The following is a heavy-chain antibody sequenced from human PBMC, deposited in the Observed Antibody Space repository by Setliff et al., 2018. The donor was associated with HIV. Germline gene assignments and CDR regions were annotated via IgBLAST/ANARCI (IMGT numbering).Heavy chain of an antibody. CDR1: GASVRSPTW. V-gene: IGHV4-4*02. CDR2: VFHSGPT. J-gene: IGHJ3*01. Sequence: PSETLSLTCAVSGASVRSPTWWSWVRQAPGKGLEWVGEVFHSGPTNYNPSLKSRLTISVDKSKDQLSLKLTSVTAADTALYYCASLLAVSGSHAFDVWGQGTMVTVS. D-gene: IGHD6-19*01. CDR3: ASLLAVSGSHAFDV.